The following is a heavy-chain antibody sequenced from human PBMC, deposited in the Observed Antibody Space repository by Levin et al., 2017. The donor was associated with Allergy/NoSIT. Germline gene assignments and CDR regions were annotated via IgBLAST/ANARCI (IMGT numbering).Heavy chain of an antibody. CDR2: ISRGNSYT. V-gene: IGHV3-11*05. CDR1: GFIVSDSY. J-gene: IGHJ4*02. D-gene: IGHD3-10*01. Sequence: KLGESLKISCAASGFIVSDSYMSWIRQAPGKGLEWVSYISRGNSYTNYLDSVKGRFTISRDNAKNSLYLQMNSLRAEDTAIYYCARGRVPNDYWGQGTLVTVSS. CDR3: ARGRVPNDY.